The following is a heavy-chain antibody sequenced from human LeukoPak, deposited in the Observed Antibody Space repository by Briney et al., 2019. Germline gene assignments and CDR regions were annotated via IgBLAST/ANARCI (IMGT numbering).Heavy chain of an antibody. J-gene: IGHJ1*01. Sequence: GGSLRLSCEASGFTFSSYDMNWVRQAPGKWLQWISHITQGGSTIYYADSVTGRFTIFRDNAKSSLYLQMDSLRVEDTAIYYCARSRGKYFQRWGQGTLVTVSS. D-gene: IGHD3-16*01. V-gene: IGHV3-48*03. CDR3: ARSRGKYFQR. CDR2: ITQGGSTI. CDR1: GFTFSSYD.